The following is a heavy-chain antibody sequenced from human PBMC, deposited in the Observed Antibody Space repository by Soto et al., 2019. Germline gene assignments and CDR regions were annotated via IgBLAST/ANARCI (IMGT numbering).Heavy chain of an antibody. CDR1: GGTFSSYA. V-gene: IGHV1-69*13. CDR3: ASGSSSGSYGYFDY. CDR2: IIPIFGTA. J-gene: IGHJ4*02. D-gene: IGHD1-26*01. Sequence: SVKVSCKASGGTFSSYAISWVRQAPGQGLEWMGGIIPIFGTANYAQKFQGRVTITADESTSTAYMELSSLRSEDTAVYYCASGSSSGSYGYFDYWGQGTLVTVST.